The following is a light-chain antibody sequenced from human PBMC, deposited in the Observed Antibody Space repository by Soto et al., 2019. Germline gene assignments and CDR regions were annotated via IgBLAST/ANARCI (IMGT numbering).Light chain of an antibody. V-gene: IGKV3-20*01. CDR3: QQYGTSRT. CDR1: QSVSSNY. CDR2: GIS. J-gene: IGKJ1*01. Sequence: EIVLTQSPGTLSLSPGERATLSCRASQSVSSNYLAWYQQKSGQAPRLLIYGISSRATGTPDRFSGSGSGTDFTLTISRLEPEDFAVCYCQQYGTSRTFGQGTKVDI.